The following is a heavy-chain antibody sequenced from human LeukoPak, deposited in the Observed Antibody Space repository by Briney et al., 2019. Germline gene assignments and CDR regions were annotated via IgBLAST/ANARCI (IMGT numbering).Heavy chain of an antibody. CDR2: ISSSDSTI. CDR3: ARDLSHGSGSPFDY. V-gene: IGHV3-11*01. D-gene: IGHD3-10*01. J-gene: IGHJ4*02. Sequence: GGSLRLSCAASGFTFSSYWMSWIRQAPGKGLEWVSYISSSDSTIYYTDSVKGRFTISRDNAKNSLYLQMNSLRAEDTAVYYCARDLSHGSGSPFDYWGQGTLVTDSS. CDR1: GFTFSSYW.